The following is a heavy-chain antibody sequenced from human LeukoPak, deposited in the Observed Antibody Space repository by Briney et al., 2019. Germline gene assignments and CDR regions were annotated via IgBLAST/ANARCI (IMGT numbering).Heavy chain of an antibody. J-gene: IGHJ4*02. Sequence: GGSLRLSCATSGFTFSSNWMSWVRHDPGRGLHWVANIKPDGSAEYYAASVKGRFTVSRDNAKNSLYLQMNSLRVEDTAVYYCARDPCHGALDYWGQGALVTVSS. CDR2: IKPDGSAE. V-gene: IGHV3-7*01. CDR3: ARDPCHGALDY. CDR1: GFTFSSNW. D-gene: IGHD2-2*01.